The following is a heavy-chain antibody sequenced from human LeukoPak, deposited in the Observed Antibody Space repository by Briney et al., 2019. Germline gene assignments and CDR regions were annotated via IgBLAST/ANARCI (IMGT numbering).Heavy chain of an antibody. J-gene: IGHJ4*02. V-gene: IGHV1-2*02. CDR1: GYTFTGYY. Sequence: GASVKVSCKASGYTFTGYYMHWVRQAPGQGLEWMGWINPNSSGTNYAQKFQGRVTMTRDTSISTAYMELSRLRSDDTAVYYCAREEYSYGYFDYWGQGTLVTVSS. CDR2: INPNSSGT. CDR3: AREEYSYGYFDY. D-gene: IGHD5-18*01.